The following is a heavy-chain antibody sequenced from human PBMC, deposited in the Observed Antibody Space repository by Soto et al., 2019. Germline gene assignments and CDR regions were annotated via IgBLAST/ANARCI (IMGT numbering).Heavy chain of an antibody. J-gene: IGHJ6*02. Sequence: PGESLKISCKASGYSFTNYWIGWVRQMPGKGLEWMGIIYPGDSDIRYSPSFQGQVTISADKSITTAYLQWRSLKDSDTARYDCVRHIQEPLHGVVSAPLEDYVAKGVSSEGTTDT. CDR2: IYPGDSDI. CDR3: VRHIQEPLHGVVSAPLEDYVAKGV. D-gene: IGHD2-2*01. V-gene: IGHV5-51*01. CDR1: GYSFTNYW.